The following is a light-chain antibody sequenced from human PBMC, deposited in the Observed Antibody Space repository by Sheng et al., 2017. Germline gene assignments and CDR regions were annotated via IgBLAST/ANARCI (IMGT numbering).Light chain of an antibody. Sequence: EIVMTQSPGTLSVSPGERATLSCRASQSVSSKLAWYQQKPGQAPRLPHPMVHPPGPLVSQPDSVAVGLGQTSLSPSAVCSLKILLVYYCQQYDKWPLPFGGGTKVE. J-gene: IGKJ4*01. V-gene: IGKV3-15*01. CDR3: QQYDKWPLP. CDR1: QSVSSK. CDR2: VHP.